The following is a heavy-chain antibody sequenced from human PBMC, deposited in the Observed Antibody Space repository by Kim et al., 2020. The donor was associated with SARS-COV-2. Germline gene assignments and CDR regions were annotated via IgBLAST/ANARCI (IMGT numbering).Heavy chain of an antibody. CDR2: INTNTGNP. V-gene: IGHV7-4-1*02. J-gene: IGHJ4*02. CDR1: GYPFSTFA. D-gene: IGHD5-12*01. CDR3: ARDFSGFARFDF. Sequence: ASVKVSCKASGYPFSTFAVHWVRQAPGQGLECMGWINTNTGNPTYAQDFTGRFVFSLDTSVTTAYLHINRLEPEDTALYFCARDFSGFARFDFWGRGTLVTVSS.